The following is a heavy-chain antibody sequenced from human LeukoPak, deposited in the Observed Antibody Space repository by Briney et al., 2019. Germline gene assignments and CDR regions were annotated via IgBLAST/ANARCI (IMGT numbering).Heavy chain of an antibody. V-gene: IGHV4-4*02. CDR2: VHLSGRT. CDR3: AREGGPYRPLDY. CDR1: GGSISTTNW. Sequence: SGTLSLTCGVSGGSISTTNWWTWVRKPPGEGLEWIGEVHLSGRTHYNPSLESRVTMSVDMSENHISLRLTSVTAADTAVYYCAREGGPYRPLDYSGQGTLVTVSS. J-gene: IGHJ4*02.